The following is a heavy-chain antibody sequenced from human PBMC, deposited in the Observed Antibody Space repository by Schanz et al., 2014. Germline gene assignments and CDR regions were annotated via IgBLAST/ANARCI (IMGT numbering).Heavy chain of an antibody. CDR2: IWYDGSNK. CDR3: AKSMYSTSWAFDF. J-gene: IGHJ6*02. Sequence: VQLVESGGGVVQPGRSLRLSCAASGFTFSGYGMHWVRQAPGKGLEWVAFIWYDGSNKYYADSVKGRFTISRDNSKNTLYVQMNSLRAEDTAVYYCAKSMYSTSWAFDFWGQGTTVTVSS. V-gene: IGHV3-33*06. D-gene: IGHD2-2*01. CDR1: GFTFSGYG.